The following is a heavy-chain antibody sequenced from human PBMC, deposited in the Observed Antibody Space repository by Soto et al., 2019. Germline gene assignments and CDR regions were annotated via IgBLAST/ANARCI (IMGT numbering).Heavy chain of an antibody. J-gene: IGHJ3*02. V-gene: IGHV2-26*01. CDR3: ARIQGYYDTSGYFPDAFDI. Sequence: SGPTLVNPTDTLTLTCTVSGFSLSNARMGVSWIRQPPGKALEWLAHIFSNDEKSYSTSLKSRLTISKDTSKSQVVLTMTNMDPVDTATYYGARIQGYYDTSGYFPDAFDIWGQGTMVTVSS. D-gene: IGHD3-22*01. CDR1: GFSLSNARMG. CDR2: IFSNDEK.